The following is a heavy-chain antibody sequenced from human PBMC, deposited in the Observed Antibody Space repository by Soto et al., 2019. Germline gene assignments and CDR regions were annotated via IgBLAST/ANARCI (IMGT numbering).Heavy chain of an antibody. D-gene: IGHD6-13*01. CDR1: GFTFSSSG. V-gene: IGHV3-30*18. CDR2: VSYDGSNK. Sequence: GGSLRLACAASGFTFSSSGMQWVLQAPGKGLEWVAVVSYDGSNKYYADSVKGRFTISRENSKNTLYLKMNSLRAEDTDVYYCEKEGIAAARGINWFDPWAQGTLVAVYS. J-gene: IGHJ5*02. CDR3: EKEGIAAARGINWFDP.